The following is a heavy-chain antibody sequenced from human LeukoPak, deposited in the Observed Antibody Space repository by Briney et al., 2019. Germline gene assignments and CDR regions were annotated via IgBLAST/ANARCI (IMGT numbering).Heavy chain of an antibody. V-gene: IGHV3-30*02. CDR2: IRYDGSNK. D-gene: IGHD3-22*01. CDR1: GFTSSSYG. J-gene: IGHJ4*02. Sequence: GGSLRLSCAASGFTSSSYGMHWVRQAPGKGPEWVAFIRYDGSNKYYADSVKGRFTISRDNSKNTLYLQMNSLRAEDTAVYYCAKTWAYYYDSSGYRPIVYWGQGALVTVSS. CDR3: AKTWAYYYDSSGYRPIVY.